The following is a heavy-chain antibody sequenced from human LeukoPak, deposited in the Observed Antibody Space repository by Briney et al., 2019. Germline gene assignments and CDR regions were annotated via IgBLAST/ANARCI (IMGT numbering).Heavy chain of an antibody. CDR1: GFTFSSYW. J-gene: IGHJ5*02. V-gene: IGHV3-74*01. CDR2: INSDGSST. CDR3: ARSPSYYYDSSGYWGAFDP. Sequence: GGSLRLSCAASGFTFSSYWMHWVRQAPGKGLVWVSRINSDGSSTSYADSVKGRFTISRVNAKNTLYLQMNSLRAEDTAVYYCARSPSYYYDSSGYWGAFDPWGQGTLVTVSS. D-gene: IGHD3-22*01.